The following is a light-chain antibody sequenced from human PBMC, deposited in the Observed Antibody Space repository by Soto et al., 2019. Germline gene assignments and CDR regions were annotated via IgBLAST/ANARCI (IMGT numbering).Light chain of an antibody. J-gene: IGLJ2*01. Sequence: QSVLTQPPSASGSPGQSVTISCTGTSSDVGGYTYVSWYQQHPGKSPKLILYEVSKRPSGVPDRFSGSKSGNTASLTVSGLQAEDEADYYCNSFAGSNNFVVFGGGTKLTVL. CDR2: EVS. CDR1: SSDVGGYTY. V-gene: IGLV2-8*01. CDR3: NSFAGSNNFVV.